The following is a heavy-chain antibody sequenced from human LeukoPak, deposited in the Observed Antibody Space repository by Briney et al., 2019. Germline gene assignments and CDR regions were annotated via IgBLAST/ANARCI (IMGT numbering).Heavy chain of an antibody. CDR3: AGGHYDFWSGYQPLDY. CDR1: GGSISSYY. V-gene: IGHV4-59*01. Sequence: SETLSLTCTVSGGSISSYYWSWIRQPPGKGLEWIGYIYYSGSTNYNPSLKSRVTISVDTSKNQFSLKLSSVTAADTAVYYCAGGHYDFWSGYQPLDYWGQGTLVTVSS. J-gene: IGHJ4*02. D-gene: IGHD3-3*01. CDR2: IYYSGST.